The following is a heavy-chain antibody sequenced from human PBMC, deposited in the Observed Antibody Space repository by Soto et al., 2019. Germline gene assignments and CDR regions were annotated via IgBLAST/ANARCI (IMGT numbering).Heavy chain of an antibody. V-gene: IGHV3-23*01. Sequence: GGSLRLSCAASGFTFSSYAMSWVRQAPGKGLEWVSAISGSGGSTYYADSVKGRFTISRDNSKNTLYLQMNSLRAEDTAVYYCARDLLLSRGYHLNAFDFWGQGTLVTVSS. J-gene: IGHJ3*01. D-gene: IGHD5-12*01. CDR3: ARDLLLSRGYHLNAFDF. CDR2: ISGSGGST. CDR1: GFTFSSYA.